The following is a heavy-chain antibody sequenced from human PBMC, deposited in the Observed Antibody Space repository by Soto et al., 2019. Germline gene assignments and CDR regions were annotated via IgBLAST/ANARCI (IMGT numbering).Heavy chain of an antibody. Sequence: SETLSLTCTVSGGSISSGGYYWSWIRQHPGKGLEWIGYIYYSGSTYYNPSLKSRVTISVDTSKNQFSLKLSSVTAADTAVYYCARSRGGYGPGWFDPWGQGTLVTVSS. J-gene: IGHJ5*02. CDR3: ARSRGGYGPGWFDP. CDR1: GGSISSGGYY. D-gene: IGHD5-12*01. CDR2: IYYSGST. V-gene: IGHV4-31*03.